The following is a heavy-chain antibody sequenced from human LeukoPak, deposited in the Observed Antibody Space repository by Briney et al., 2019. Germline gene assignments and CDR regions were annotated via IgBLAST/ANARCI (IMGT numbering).Heavy chain of an antibody. V-gene: IGHV3-21*01. CDR1: GFIFKTYT. J-gene: IGHJ4*02. Sequence: KTGGSLRLSCAASGFIFKTYTMTWVRQAPGKGLEWVSSITGDCKYITYADSVKGRFTISRDNAENSLYLQMNSLRAEDTAVYYCARGRGGSWWGQGTLVTVSS. D-gene: IGHD1-26*01. CDR3: ARGRGGSW. CDR2: ITGDCKYI.